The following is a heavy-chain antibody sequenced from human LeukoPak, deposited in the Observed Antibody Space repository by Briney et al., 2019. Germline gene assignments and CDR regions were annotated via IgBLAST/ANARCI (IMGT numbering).Heavy chain of an antibody. CDR1: GYTFTSYG. D-gene: IGHD5-18*01. CDR3: ASAPRRGYSYGPGDPHFDY. V-gene: IGHV1-18*01. CDR2: ISAYNGNT. J-gene: IGHJ4*02. Sequence: RASVNVSCKASGYTFTSYGISWVRQAPGQGLEWMGWISAYNGNTNYAQKLQGRVTMTTDTSTSTAYMELRSLRSDDTAVYYCASAPRRGYSYGPGDPHFDYWGQGTLVTVSS.